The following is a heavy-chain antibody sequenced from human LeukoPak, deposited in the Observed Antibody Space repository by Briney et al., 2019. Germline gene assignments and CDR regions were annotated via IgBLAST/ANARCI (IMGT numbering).Heavy chain of an antibody. CDR3: ARDHRGVRDYFDY. Sequence: GGSLRLSCVVSGFTFSSYWMTWVRQAPGKGLEWVANIKQDGSEKYYVDSVKGRFTISRDNAKNSLYLQMNSLRAEDTAVYYCARDHRGVRDYFDYWGQGTLVTVSS. J-gene: IGHJ4*02. V-gene: IGHV3-7*01. CDR2: IKQDGSEK. CDR1: GFTFSSYW. D-gene: IGHD3-10*01.